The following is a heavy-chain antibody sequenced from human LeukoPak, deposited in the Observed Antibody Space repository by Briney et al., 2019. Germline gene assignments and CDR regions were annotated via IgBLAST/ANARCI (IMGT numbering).Heavy chain of an antibody. CDR1: GGTFTSYA. CDR2: TIPILGIA. V-gene: IGHV1-69*04. J-gene: IGHJ4*02. D-gene: IGHD2-21*01. Sequence: SVKVSCKASGGTFTSYAISWVRQAPGQGLEWRGGTIPILGIANYAQKFQGRVTITADKSTSTAYMELSSLRSEDTAVYYCAREVPSTVIGEKNTDYWGQGTLVTVSS. CDR3: AREVPSTVIGEKNTDY.